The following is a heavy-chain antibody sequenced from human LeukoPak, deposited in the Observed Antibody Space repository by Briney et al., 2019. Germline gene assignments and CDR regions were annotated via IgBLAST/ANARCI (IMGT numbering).Heavy chain of an antibody. CDR2: ISAYNGNT. CDR3: ARDYIRYCSSTSCLEKAYYYYGMDV. CDR1: GYTFTSYG. V-gene: IGHV1-18*01. J-gene: IGHJ6*02. Sequence: ASVKVSCKASGYTFTSYGISWVRQAPGQGLEWMGWISAYNGNTNYAQKLQGRVTMTTDTSTSTAYMELRSLRSDDTAVYYCARDYIRYCSSTSCLEKAYYYYGMDVWGQGTTVTVSS. D-gene: IGHD2-2*01.